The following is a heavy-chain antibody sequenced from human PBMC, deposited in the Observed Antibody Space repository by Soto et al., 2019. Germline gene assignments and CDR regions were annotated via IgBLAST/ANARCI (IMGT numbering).Heavy chain of an antibody. CDR1: GFTFSDHY. V-gene: IGHV3-72*01. J-gene: IGHJ5*02. Sequence: EVQLVESGGDLVQPGGSLRLSCAVSGFTFSDHYMDWVRQAPGKGLEWVGRIRNIANRYTTDYAASVKGRFTISRDDSKNSLYLQMNRLKTEDTAMYYCARRITGTPPADGGSWGQGNLVTVSS. D-gene: IGHD1-7*01. CDR2: IRNIANRYTT. CDR3: ARRITGTPPADGGS.